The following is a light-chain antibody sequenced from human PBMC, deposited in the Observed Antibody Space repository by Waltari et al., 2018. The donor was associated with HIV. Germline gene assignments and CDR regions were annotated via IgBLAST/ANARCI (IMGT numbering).Light chain of an antibody. Sequence: QSALTQPASVSGSPGQSITISCTGTSSDGGGYTYVSWYQQHPGKAPKLMISEVSNRPSGVSNRFSGSKSGNTASLTISGLQAEDEADYYCSSYTSSNTVVFGGGTKLTVL. CDR3: SSYTSSNTVV. CDR2: EVS. V-gene: IGLV2-14*01. J-gene: IGLJ2*01. CDR1: SSDGGGYTY.